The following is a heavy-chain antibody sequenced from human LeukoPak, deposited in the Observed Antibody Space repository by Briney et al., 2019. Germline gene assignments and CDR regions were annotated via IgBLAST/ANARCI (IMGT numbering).Heavy chain of an antibody. D-gene: IGHD3-22*01. J-gene: IGHJ4*02. CDR3: ARVVYDSSGPLYYFDY. Sequence: SVKVSCKASGGTFSSYAISWVRQAPGQVLEWMGRIIPILGIANYAQKFQGRVTITADKSTSTAYMELSSLRSEDTAVYYCARVVYDSSGPLYYFDYWGQGTLVTVSS. V-gene: IGHV1-69*04. CDR2: IIPILGIA. CDR1: GGTFSSYA.